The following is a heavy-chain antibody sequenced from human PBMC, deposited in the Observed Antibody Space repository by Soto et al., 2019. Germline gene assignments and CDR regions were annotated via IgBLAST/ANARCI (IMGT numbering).Heavy chain of an antibody. D-gene: IGHD2-2*02. Sequence: ASVKVSCKTSGYIFTIFGISWVRQAPGQGLEWMGWITAYSGDTKYAQKFQGRVTMTTDTATSTAYMELTSLRSDDTAEYYCARGGQYRYFDYWGQGTLVTVSS. J-gene: IGHJ4*02. CDR1: GYIFTIFG. V-gene: IGHV1-18*01. CDR3: ARGGQYRYFDY. CDR2: ITAYSGDT.